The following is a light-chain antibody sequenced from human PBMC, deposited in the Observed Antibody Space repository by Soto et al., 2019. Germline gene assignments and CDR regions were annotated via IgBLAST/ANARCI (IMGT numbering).Light chain of an antibody. CDR1: QSLLHSNGYNY. CDR3: MQAQQTPLPLT. V-gene: IGKV2-28*01. J-gene: IGKJ4*01. Sequence: DIVMTQSPLSLPVTPGEPASISCRSSQSLLHSNGYNYLDWYLQKPGQSPQLLIYLGSNRASGVPDRFSGSGSGRDFALKISRVEAEDVGVYYCMQAQQTPLPLTFGGGTKVEIK. CDR2: LGS.